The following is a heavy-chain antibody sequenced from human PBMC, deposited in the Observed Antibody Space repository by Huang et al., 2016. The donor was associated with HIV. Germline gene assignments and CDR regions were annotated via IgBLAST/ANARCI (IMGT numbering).Heavy chain of an antibody. CDR3: ARPKMTATPSDSSWSYFDF. V-gene: IGHV4-34*01. Sequence: QVRLEQWGPNLLKPSDTLSLKCAFYGGSFSDYFWTWIRQSPVKGLEWIGEVNHCGSATHNPSLRSRVSMSVDSSKNQFYLNLTSVTAADTAVYFCARPKMTATPSDSSWSYFDFWGRGTPVTVSS. D-gene: IGHD3-10*01. CDR1: GGSFSDYF. CDR2: VNHCGSA. J-gene: IGHJ4*02.